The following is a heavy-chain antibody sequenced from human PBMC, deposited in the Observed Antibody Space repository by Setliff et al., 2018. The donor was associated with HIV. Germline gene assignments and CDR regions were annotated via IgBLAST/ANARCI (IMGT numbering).Heavy chain of an antibody. CDR1: GGSIGGFY. D-gene: IGHD3-10*01. Sequence: PSETLSLTCTVSGGSIGGFYWNWIRQSAGKGLQWIGRVHSTGTTIYNPSLKSRVTMSVDASKNQLSLKLRSVTAADTAVYYCARARITMIGGRLEPYAFDRWGQGTKVTVSS. CDR3: ARARITMIGGRLEPYAFDR. CDR2: VHSTGTT. V-gene: IGHV4-4*07. J-gene: IGHJ3*01.